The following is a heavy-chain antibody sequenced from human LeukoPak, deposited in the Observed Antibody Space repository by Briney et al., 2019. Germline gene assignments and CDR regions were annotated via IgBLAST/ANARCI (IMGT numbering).Heavy chain of an antibody. V-gene: IGHV4-59*12. J-gene: IGHJ4*02. CDR2: ISDSGST. D-gene: IGHD6-13*01. CDR3: ARDALGITAAGVY. Sequence: SETLSLTCSVSGGSISSYYWSWIRQPPGKGLEWIGYISDSGSTNYNPSLKSRVTISVDTSKNQFSLKLSSVTAADTAVYYCARDALGITAAGVYWGQGTLVTVSS. CDR1: GGSISSYY.